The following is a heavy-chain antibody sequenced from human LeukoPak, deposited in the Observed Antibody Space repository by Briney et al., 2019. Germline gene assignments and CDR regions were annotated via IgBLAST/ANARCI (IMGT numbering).Heavy chain of an antibody. D-gene: IGHD3-10*01. CDR1: GFTFSNSA. CDR2: ISYDGNNK. CDR3: AKDMYYRGSGSYFNVDY. Sequence: GGSLSLSCAASGFTFSNSAMNWVRQAPAKGLELVTVISYDGNNKYYSDYVKGRFTISRDNSKNTLRLQMNSLRAEDTAVYYCAKDMYYRGSGSYFNVDYWGQGTLVTVSS. J-gene: IGHJ4*02. V-gene: IGHV3-30*18.